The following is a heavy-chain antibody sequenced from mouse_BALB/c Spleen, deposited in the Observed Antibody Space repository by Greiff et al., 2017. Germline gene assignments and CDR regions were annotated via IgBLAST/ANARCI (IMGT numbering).Heavy chain of an antibody. J-gene: IGHJ2*01. Sequence: EVQLQQSGAELVRPGASVKLSCTASGFNFNDYNMHWVKQRPGQGLEWIGWIDPENGDTEYDQKFKGKATMTADTSSNTAYLQLSSLTSEDTAVYYCDAKYYDSVEDYFDYWGQGTMVTVSA. V-gene: IGHV14-4*02. D-gene: IGHD2-4*01. CDR1: GFNFNDYN. CDR2: IDPENGDT. CDR3: DAKYYDSVEDYFDY.